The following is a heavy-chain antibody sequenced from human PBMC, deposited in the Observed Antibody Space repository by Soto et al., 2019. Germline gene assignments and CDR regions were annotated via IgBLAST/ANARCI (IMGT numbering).Heavy chain of an antibody. CDR1: GGSISSSTSY. CDR2: IFYTGNT. D-gene: IGHD6-13*01. V-gene: IGHV4-39*01. J-gene: IGHJ4*02. Sequence: SETLSLTCSVSGGSISSSTSYWGWIRQPPGKGLEWIGSIFYTGNTYYNPSLRSRVTISVSTSKNQFSLKLTSVTAADTAVYSCARQKFSLYSSNWYPIDSWGQGTLVTVSS. CDR3: ARQKFSLYSSNWYPIDS.